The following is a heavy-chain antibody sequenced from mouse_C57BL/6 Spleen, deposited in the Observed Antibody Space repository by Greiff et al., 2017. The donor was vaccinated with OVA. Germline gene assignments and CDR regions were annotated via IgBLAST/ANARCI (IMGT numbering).Heavy chain of an antibody. CDR1: GYTFTDYE. D-gene: IGHD1-1*01. CDR3: ARRAGGAAGVATGYYYAEGG. V-gene: IGHV1-15*01. Sequence: VQLQQSGAELVRPGASVTLSCKASGYTFTDYEMHWVKQTPVHGLEWIGAIDPETGGTAYTQKFKGKATLTADKSSSTAYMDLRSLPSEDSAGYYCARRAGGAAGVATGYYYAEGGWGQGASGTVSS. CDR2: IDPETGGT. J-gene: IGHJ4*01.